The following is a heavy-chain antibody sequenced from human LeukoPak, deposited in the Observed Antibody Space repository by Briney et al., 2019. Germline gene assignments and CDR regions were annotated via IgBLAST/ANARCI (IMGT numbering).Heavy chain of an antibody. CDR1: GFTFNNYN. Sequence: GGSLRLSCAASGFTFNNYNMKWVRQAPGKGLEWVSSISSSSSYIYYADSVKGRFTISRDNAKNSLYLQMNSLRAEDTAVYYCAKASIAAPFFDYWGQGTLVTVSS. D-gene: IGHD6-6*01. CDR2: ISSSSSYI. CDR3: AKASIAAPFFDY. V-gene: IGHV3-21*04. J-gene: IGHJ4*02.